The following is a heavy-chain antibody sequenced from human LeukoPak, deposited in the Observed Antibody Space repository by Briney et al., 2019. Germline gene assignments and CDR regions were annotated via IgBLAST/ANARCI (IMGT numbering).Heavy chain of an antibody. D-gene: IGHD6-13*01. CDR2: ISAYNGNT. CDR1: GYTFTSYG. Sequence: SVKVSCKASGYTFTSYGISWVRQAPGQGLEWMGWISAYNGNTNYAQKLQGRVTMTTDTSTSTAYMELSRLRSDDTAVYYCVREVSAANAGYMDVWGTGTTVTVSS. CDR3: VREVSAANAGYMDV. J-gene: IGHJ6*03. V-gene: IGHV1-18*01.